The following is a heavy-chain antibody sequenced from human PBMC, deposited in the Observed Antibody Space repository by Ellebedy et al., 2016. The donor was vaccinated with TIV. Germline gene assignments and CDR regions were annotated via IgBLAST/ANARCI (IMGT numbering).Heavy chain of an antibody. V-gene: IGHV3-49*03. D-gene: IGHD4-23*01. CDR1: GFTFGDFG. CDR3: ARKKTTVVMFDY. J-gene: IGHJ4*02. Sequence: PGGSLRLSCSASGFTFGDFGMVWFRQAPGKGLEWLGFIGSKVYGRTADYAASVNGRFTISRDDSKGIAYLQMNSLKTEDTALYYCARKKTTVVMFDYWGQGTLVTVSS. CDR2: IGSKVYGRTA.